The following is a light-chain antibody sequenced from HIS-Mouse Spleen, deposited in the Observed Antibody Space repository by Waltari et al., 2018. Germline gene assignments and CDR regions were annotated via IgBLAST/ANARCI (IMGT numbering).Light chain of an antibody. Sequence: SYELTQPPSVSVSPGQTARITCSGDSLPKQYAYWYQQKPGQAPVPAIYKDSERPSGIPERFSGSSSGTTVTLTISGVQAEDEADYYCQSADSSGTWVFGGGTKLTVL. V-gene: IGLV3-25*03. CDR3: QSADSSGTWV. J-gene: IGLJ3*02. CDR2: KDS. CDR1: SLPKQY.